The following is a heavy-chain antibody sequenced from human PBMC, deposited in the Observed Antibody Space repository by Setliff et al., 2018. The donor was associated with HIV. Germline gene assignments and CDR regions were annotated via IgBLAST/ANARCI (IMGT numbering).Heavy chain of an antibody. Sequence: ASVKVSCKASGYTFTSYGISWVRQAPGQGLEWMGWIDPNSGVTFYAQKFQGRVTMTRDTSISTAYLELNRVRSDDTAIYYCARDMGGTSAGDYWGQGALVTVSS. CDR1: GYTFTSYG. CDR2: IDPNSGVT. CDR3: ARDMGGTSAGDY. V-gene: IGHV1-2*02. D-gene: IGHD1-26*01. J-gene: IGHJ4*02.